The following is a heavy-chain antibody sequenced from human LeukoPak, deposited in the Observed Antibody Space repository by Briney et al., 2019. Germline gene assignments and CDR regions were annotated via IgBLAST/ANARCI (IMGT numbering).Heavy chain of an antibody. CDR1: GYTFTGYY. D-gene: IGHD2/OR15-2a*01. J-gene: IGHJ3*01. CDR2: INPDSGGT. V-gene: IGHV1-2*02. CDR3: ARTFYDTLDSDAFDF. Sequence: AASVKVSCKASGYTFTGYYMHWVRQAPGQGLEWMEWINPDSGGTNNAQKFQGRVTMTRDTSISTAYMELSRLRSDDTAVYYCARTFYDTLDSDAFDFWGQGTMVIVSS.